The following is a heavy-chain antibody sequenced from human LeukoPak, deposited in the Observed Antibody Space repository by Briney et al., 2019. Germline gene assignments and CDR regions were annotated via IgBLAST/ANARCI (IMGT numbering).Heavy chain of an antibody. D-gene: IGHD6-19*01. CDR1: GFTFDDYA. J-gene: IGHJ4*02. V-gene: IGHV3-9*01. CDR3: AKAGIQWLVPVFSR. CDR2: ISWNSGSI. Sequence: PGRSLRLSCAASGFTFDDYAMHWVRHAPGKGLEWVSGISWNSGSIGYADSVKGRFTISRDNAKNSLYLQMNSLRAEDTALYYCAKAGIQWLVPVFSRWGQGTLVTVSS.